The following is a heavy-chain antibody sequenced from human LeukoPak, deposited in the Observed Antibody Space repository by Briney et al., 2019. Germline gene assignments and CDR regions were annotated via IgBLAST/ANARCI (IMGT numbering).Heavy chain of an antibody. CDR2: IYTSGST. Sequence: TPSQTLSLTCTVSGGSISSGSYYWSWIRQPAGKGLEWIGRIYTSGSTNYNPSLKSRVTISVDTSKNQFSLKLSSVTAADTAVYYCARASYYYDSSGYYYVPFDYWGQGTLVTVSS. CDR1: GGSISSGSYY. V-gene: IGHV4-61*02. J-gene: IGHJ4*02. D-gene: IGHD3-22*01. CDR3: ARASYYYDSSGYYYVPFDY.